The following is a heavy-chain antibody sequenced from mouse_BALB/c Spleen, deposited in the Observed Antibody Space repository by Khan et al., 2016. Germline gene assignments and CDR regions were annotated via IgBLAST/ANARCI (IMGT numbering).Heavy chain of an antibody. Sequence: VQLVESGGGLVQPGGSLKLSCAASGFTFSSYGMSWVRQTPDKRLELVATINSNGGSTYYPDSVKGRFTISRDNAKNTLYLQMSSLKSEDTAMYYCAIMARTINWGQGTTLTVSS. J-gene: IGHJ2*01. CDR3: AIMARTIN. CDR2: INSNGGST. V-gene: IGHV5-6-3*01. CDR1: GFTFSSYG.